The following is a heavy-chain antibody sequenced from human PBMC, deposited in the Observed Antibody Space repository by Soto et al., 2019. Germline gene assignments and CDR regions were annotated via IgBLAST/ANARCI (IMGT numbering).Heavy chain of an antibody. CDR2: IYPGDSDT. Sequence: EVQLVQSGAEVKKPGESLKISCKASGYSFTSYWIGWVRQTPGKGLEWMGIIYPGDSDTRYSPSFQGQVTISADKSITTTYLQLSSLRASDSAMYYCARHGSGWSVAHYWGQGTLVTVSS. V-gene: IGHV5-51*01. J-gene: IGHJ4*02. CDR1: GYSFTSYW. CDR3: ARHGSGWSVAHY. D-gene: IGHD6-19*01.